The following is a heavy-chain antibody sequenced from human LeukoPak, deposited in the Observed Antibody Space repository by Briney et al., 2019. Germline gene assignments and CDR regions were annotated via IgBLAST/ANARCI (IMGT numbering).Heavy chain of an antibody. CDR2: IDGDGRNI. J-gene: IGHJ6*02. D-gene: IGHD3-9*01. V-gene: IGHV3-74*01. CDR1: GFTFSSYW. CDR3: TRDLMDYDVSTGLHHYYMDV. Sequence: GGSLRLSCAASGFTFSSYWMHWVRQDPRKGLVWVSRIDGDGRNINYADSVRGRFTITRDNAKNTLYLQMNTLRVEDTAVYYCTRDLMDYDVSTGLHHYYMDVWGQGTTVTVSS.